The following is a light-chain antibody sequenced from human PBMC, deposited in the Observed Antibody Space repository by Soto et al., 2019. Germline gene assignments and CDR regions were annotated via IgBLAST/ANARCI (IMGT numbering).Light chain of an antibody. J-gene: IGLJ2*01. V-gene: IGLV1-40*01. CDR1: SSNIGAGYD. CDR2: GNS. Sequence: QLPSVSGAPGQRVTISCTGSSSNIGAGYDVHWYQQLPGTAPKLLIYGNSNRPSGVPDRFSGSKSGTSASLAITGLQAEDEADYYCQSYDSSLSVDVVFGGGTKLTVL. CDR3: QSYDSSLSVDVV.